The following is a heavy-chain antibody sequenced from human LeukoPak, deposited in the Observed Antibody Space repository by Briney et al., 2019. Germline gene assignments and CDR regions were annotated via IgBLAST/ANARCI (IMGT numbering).Heavy chain of an antibody. CDR3: ARDFTTWGYSGLFDY. CDR2: ISSSNSYT. CDR1: GFIFSDYY. Sequence: GGSLRLSCAASGFIFSDYYMSWLRQAPGKGLEWVSYISSSNSYTNYADSVKGRFTISRDNAKKPLYLEMNSLRAEDTAVYYCARDFTTWGYSGLFDYWGQGTLDTVSS. J-gene: IGHJ4*02. V-gene: IGHV3-11*06. D-gene: IGHD1-26*01.